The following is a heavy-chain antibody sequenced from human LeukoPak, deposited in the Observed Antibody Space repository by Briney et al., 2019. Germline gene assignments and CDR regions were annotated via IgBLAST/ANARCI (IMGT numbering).Heavy chain of an antibody. CDR1: GGSISSYY. V-gene: IGHV4-59*12. J-gene: IGHJ4*02. D-gene: IGHD3-10*01. CDR2: IYYSGST. CDR3: ARLPDYYSRHGAPG. Sequence: KPSETLSLTCTVSGGSISSYYWSWIRQPPGKGLEWIGYIYYSGSTNYNPSLKSRITISVDTSKNQFSLKLSSVTAADTAVYYCARLPDYYSRHGAPGWGQGTLVTVSS.